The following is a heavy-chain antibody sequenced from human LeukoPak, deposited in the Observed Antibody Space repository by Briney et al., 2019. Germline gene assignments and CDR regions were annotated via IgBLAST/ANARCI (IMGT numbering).Heavy chain of an antibody. D-gene: IGHD4-17*01. CDR3: ANEIRPNDY. J-gene: IGHJ4*02. CDR1: GFTVSSNY. V-gene: IGHV3-23*01. CDR2: ISISGDDT. Sequence: QSGGSLRLSCAASGFTVSSNYMSWVRQAPGKGLEWLSAISISGDDTYYADSVKGRFTISRDNSKNTLYLQMNSLSADDTAMYYCANEIRPNDYWGQGTLVTVSS.